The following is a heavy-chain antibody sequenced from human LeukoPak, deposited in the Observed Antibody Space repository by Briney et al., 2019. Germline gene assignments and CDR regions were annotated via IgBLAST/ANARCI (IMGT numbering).Heavy chain of an antibody. CDR3: ARKQTYCSGGSCYFGGVDY. CDR2: ISSSSYI. J-gene: IGHJ4*02. CDR1: GFTFSSYS. D-gene: IGHD2-15*01. Sequence: GGSLRLSWAPSGFTFSSYSMNWVRQAPGKGLEWVSSISSSSYIYYADSVKGRFTISRDNAKNSLYLQMNSLRAEDTAVYYCARKQTYCSGGSCYFGGVDYWGQGTLVTVSS. V-gene: IGHV3-21*01.